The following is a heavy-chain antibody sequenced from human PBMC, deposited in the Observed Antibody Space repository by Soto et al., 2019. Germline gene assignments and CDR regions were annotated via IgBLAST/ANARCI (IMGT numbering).Heavy chain of an antibody. J-gene: IGHJ4*02. CDR3: ARDDHRGGLVDY. CDR1: GGSISSGGYD. CDR2: IYYSGSN. Sequence: QVQLQESGPGLVKPSQTLSLTCTVSGGSISSGGYDWSWIRQHPGKGQEWIGNIYYSGSNYYNPSLKSRVTITVDTSKNKFSLKLSSVAAAETGVYYCARDDHRGGLVDYWGQGTLVTVSS. D-gene: IGHD3-16*01. V-gene: IGHV4-31*03.